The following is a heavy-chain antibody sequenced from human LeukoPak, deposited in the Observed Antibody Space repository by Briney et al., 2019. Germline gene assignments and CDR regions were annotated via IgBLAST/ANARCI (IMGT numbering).Heavy chain of an antibody. CDR3: AKEMGPFIHGDY. J-gene: IGHJ4*02. CDR2: ISNDRTHK. Sequence: PGGSLRLSCAASGFXFSSYSIHWVRQDPGKGLEWVAIISNDRTHKFYADSVKGRFTIPRDNSKNTLYLQMNSLRTEDTAVYYCAKEMGPFIHGDYWGQGTVVTVSS. D-gene: IGHD2-8*01. CDR1: GFXFSSYS. V-gene: IGHV3-30*18.